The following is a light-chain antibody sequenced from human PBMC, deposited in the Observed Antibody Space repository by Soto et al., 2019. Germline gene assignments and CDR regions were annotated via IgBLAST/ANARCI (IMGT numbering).Light chain of an antibody. J-gene: IGKJ1*01. CDR2: KAS. CDR3: KHYYTPPGA. CDR1: QSISSW. V-gene: IGKV1-5*03. Sequence: DIQMTQSPSTLSASVGDRVTITCRASQSISSWLAWYQQRPGKAPKLLIYKASNLESGVPSRFSGSGSGTEPPLPTSSLPFDVLAPYYSKHYYTPPGAFGRGTRV.